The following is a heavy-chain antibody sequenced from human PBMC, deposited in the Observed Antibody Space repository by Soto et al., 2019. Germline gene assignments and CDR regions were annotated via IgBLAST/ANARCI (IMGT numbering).Heavy chain of an antibody. D-gene: IGHD3-3*01. CDR1: GFTFSSYG. CDR2: IWYDGSNK. CDR3: ARDQEPRREIFGVDRWSPKFSRGYWYFDL. Sequence: GGSLRLSCAASGFTFSSYGMHWVRQAPGKGLEWVAVIWYDGSNKYYADSVKGRFTISRDNSKNTLYLQMNSLRAEDTAVDYCARDQEPRREIFGVDRWSPKFSRGYWYFDLWGRGTLVTVSS. J-gene: IGHJ2*01. V-gene: IGHV3-33*01.